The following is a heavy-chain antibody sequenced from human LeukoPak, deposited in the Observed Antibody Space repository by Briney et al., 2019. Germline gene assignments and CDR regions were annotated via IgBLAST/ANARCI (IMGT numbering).Heavy chain of an antibody. Sequence: GGSLRLSCAASGFTFTGKTMGWVRQAPGKGLEWVSTFGPTGKTSYTDSVKGRFTISRDNSKYTLYLQMNSLRAEDTAIYYCAKDARHTDYWGQGTLVTVSS. CDR1: GFTFTGKT. CDR2: FGPTGKT. J-gene: IGHJ4*02. V-gene: IGHV3-23*01. D-gene: IGHD2-21*01. CDR3: AKDARHTDY.